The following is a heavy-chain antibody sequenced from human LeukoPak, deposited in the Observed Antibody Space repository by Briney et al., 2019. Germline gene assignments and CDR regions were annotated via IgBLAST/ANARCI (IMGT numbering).Heavy chain of an antibody. CDR1: GFTFSSYS. J-gene: IGHJ5*02. CDR3: ARGIRDCSSTSCYGLVWFDP. Sequence: GGSLRLSCAASGFTFSSYSMNWIRQAPGKGLEWVSSISSSSSYIYYADSVKGRFTISRDNAKNSLYLQMNSLRAEDTAVYYCARGIRDCSSTSCYGLVWFDPWGQGTLVAVSS. D-gene: IGHD2-2*01. CDR2: ISSSSSYI. V-gene: IGHV3-21*01.